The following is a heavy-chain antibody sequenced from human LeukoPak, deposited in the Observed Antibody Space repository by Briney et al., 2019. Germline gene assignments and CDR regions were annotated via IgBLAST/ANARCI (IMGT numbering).Heavy chain of an antibody. Sequence: PGGSLRLSCAASGFTFNSFGIHWVRQAPGKGLEWVAVIYYDGSNNFYSDSVKGRFTISRDNSKNTLYLQMSSLRAEDTAVYYCAKDKGDFWSGHHYWGQGTLVTVSS. CDR2: IYYDGSNN. J-gene: IGHJ4*02. CDR3: AKDKGDFWSGHHY. CDR1: GFTFNSFG. V-gene: IGHV3-33*06. D-gene: IGHD3-3*01.